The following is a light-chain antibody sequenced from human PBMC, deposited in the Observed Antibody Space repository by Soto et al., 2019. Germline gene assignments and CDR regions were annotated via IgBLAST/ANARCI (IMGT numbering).Light chain of an antibody. V-gene: IGLV2-23*03. J-gene: IGLJ2*01. CDR3: CSYAGITTFPR. CDR2: EGT. Sequence: QSVLTQPASVSGSPGQSITISCTGTSSDVGSYNLVSWYQQHPGKAPKLMIYEGTKRPSGVSIRFSGSKSGNTASLTISGLQAEDEADYYCCSYAGITTFPRFGGGTKLTVL. CDR1: SSDVGSYNL.